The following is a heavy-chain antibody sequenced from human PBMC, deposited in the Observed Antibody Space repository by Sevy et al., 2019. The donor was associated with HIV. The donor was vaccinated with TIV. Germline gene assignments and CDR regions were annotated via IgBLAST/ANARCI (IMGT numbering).Heavy chain of an antibody. CDR2: INPISGGT. V-gene: IGHV1-2*06. D-gene: IGHD3-3*01. CDR3: AGAPTDFWTGGMAV. J-gene: IGHJ6*02. Sequence: ASVKVSCKASGYAFTGYYIHWVRQAPGQGLEWMGRINPISGGTDDSQKFQGRVTMTRDTSISTAYMDESRLTSDETAVYYCAGAPTDFWTGGMAVWGQGTVVTVSS. CDR1: GYAFTGYY.